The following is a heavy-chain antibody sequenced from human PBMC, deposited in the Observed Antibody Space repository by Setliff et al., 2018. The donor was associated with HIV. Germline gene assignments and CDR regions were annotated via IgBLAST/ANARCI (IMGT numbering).Heavy chain of an antibody. V-gene: IGHV4-31*03. J-gene: IGHJ4*01. CDR3: ARSSRSSPFWFDY. CDR1: GGSINNDIYF. Sequence: SETLSLTCTVSGGSINNDIYFWTWIRQRPGKGLEWSGYIYYSGITHSNPSLNSRLTISVDTSSNQFSLKLNSVTDADTAIYYCARSSRSSPFWFDYWGLGTLVTVSS. CDR2: IYYSGIT. D-gene: IGHD6-6*01.